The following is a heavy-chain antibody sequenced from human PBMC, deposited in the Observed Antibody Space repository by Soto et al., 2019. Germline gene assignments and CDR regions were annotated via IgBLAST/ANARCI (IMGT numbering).Heavy chain of an antibody. CDR2: IRSKANSYAT. V-gene: IGHV3-73*01. CDR3: TRLGETGGY. CDR1: GFTFSGSA. D-gene: IGHD7-27*01. J-gene: IGHJ4*02. Sequence: EVQLVESGGGLVQPGGSLKLSCAASGFTFSGSAMHWVRQASGKGLEWVGRIRSKANSYATAYAASVKGRFTISRDDSKNTAYLQMNSLKTEDTAVYYCTRLGETGGYWGQGTLVTVSS.